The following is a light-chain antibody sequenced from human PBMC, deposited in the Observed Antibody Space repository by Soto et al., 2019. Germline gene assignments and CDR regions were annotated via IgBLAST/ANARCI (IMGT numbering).Light chain of an antibody. Sequence: QSVLTQPPSASGSPGQSVTISCTGTSSDVGGYNYVSWHQQHPGKAPKLMIYEVSKRPSGVPDRFSGSKSGNTASLTVSGLQAEDEADYYCISYAGSNLLYVFGTGTKLTVL. J-gene: IGLJ1*01. CDR2: EVS. CDR3: ISYAGSNLLYV. CDR1: SSDVGGYNY. V-gene: IGLV2-8*01.